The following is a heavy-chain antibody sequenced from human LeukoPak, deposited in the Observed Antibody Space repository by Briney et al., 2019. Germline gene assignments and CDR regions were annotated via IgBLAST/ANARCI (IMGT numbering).Heavy chain of an antibody. J-gene: IGHJ4*02. CDR1: GFTFSSYW. Sequence: GGSLRLSCAASGFTFSSYWMHWVRQAPGKGLVWVSRIKSDGSDTTYADSVKGRFTISRGNAKNMLYLQTNSLRAEDTAVYYCVNYGWGRPAWGQGTLVTVSS. D-gene: IGHD3-10*01. CDR3: VNYGWGRPA. CDR2: IKSDGSDT. V-gene: IGHV3-74*03.